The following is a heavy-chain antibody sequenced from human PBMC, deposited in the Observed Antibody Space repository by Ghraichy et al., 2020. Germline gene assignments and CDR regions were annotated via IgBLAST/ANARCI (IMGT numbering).Heavy chain of an antibody. J-gene: IGHJ6*02. Sequence: GGSLRLSCVASGFTVSSNYMSWVRQAPGKGLEWVSCISGSAFTYYADSVRGRFAISRDVSRNTLYLEMNSLRADDTSVYYCARLKNVHTSMIQSLGGLDVWGRGTTVTVSS. CDR3: ARLKNVHTSMIQSLGGLDV. V-gene: IGHV3-66*04. CDR1: GFTVSSNY. CDR2: ISGSAFT. D-gene: IGHD5-18*01.